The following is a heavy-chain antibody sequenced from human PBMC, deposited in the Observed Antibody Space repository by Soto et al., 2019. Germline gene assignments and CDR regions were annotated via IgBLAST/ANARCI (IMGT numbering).Heavy chain of an antibody. CDR1: GFTFNIYA. J-gene: IGHJ4*02. D-gene: IGHD5-12*01. V-gene: IGHV3-23*01. CDR2: IGGSGTAT. CDR3: AKGGTYHIGNFDS. Sequence: TGGSLRLSCAASGFTFNIYAMNWVRQAPGKGLEWVSGIGGSGTATYFAESVKGRFTISRDNSKNMVYLQMHSLSAEDTAVYYCAKGGTYHIGNFDSWGQGTLVTVSS.